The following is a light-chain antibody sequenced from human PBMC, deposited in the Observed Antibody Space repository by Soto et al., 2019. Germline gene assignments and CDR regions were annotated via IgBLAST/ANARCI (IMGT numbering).Light chain of an antibody. V-gene: IGLV2-14*01. Sequence: QSALTQPASVSGSPGQSITISRTGTSSDVGGYNYVSWYQQHPGKAPKLMIYEVTNRPSGVSSRFSGSKSGNTASLTISGLQAEDEADYYCCSYTSSDTHLVFGGGTKLTVL. CDR2: EVT. J-gene: IGLJ3*02. CDR1: SSDVGGYNY. CDR3: CSYTSSDTHLV.